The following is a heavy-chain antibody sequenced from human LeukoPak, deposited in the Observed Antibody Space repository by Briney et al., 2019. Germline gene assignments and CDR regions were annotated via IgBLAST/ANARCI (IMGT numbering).Heavy chain of an antibody. CDR3: AKGTSLYYDSSGYYYD. J-gene: IGHJ4*02. CDR1: GFTLTNLA. D-gene: IGHD3-22*01. CDR2: ISTSGGDT. V-gene: IGHV3-23*01. Sequence: PGGSLRLSCTASGFTLTNLAMTWVRQAPGKGLEWVSAISTSGGDTYHADSVKGRFTISRDNSKNTLYLQMNSLRAEDTAVYYCAKGTSLYYDSSGYYYDWGQGTLVTVSS.